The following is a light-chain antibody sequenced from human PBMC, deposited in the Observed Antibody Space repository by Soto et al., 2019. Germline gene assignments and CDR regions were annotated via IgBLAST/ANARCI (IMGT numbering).Light chain of an antibody. Sequence: QSALTQPASLSGSPGQSITLSCTGTSSDLDGYNYVSWYQQHPGEAPKLIIYDVNNRPSGVSSRFSGSKSGSTASLTISGLQTEDEADYFCSSSTSGNTVVFGGGTKLTVL. CDR2: DVN. CDR1: SSDLDGYNY. CDR3: SSSTSGNTVV. J-gene: IGLJ2*01. V-gene: IGLV2-14*03.